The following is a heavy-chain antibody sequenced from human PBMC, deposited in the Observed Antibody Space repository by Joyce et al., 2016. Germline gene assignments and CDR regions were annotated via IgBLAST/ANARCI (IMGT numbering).Heavy chain of an antibody. J-gene: IGHJ6*02. CDR1: GGDFSNYP. D-gene: IGHD1-14*01. CDR2: TIPFLEAP. Sequence: QVLLVQSGAAVKRPGSSLRVSCQSSGGDFSNYPVNWVRQVPGQRLEWMGGTIPFLEAPKYAEDFQGRVTLTADQTTRTAYLELSSLTSADTDVYYCARGGTSSDHYYFYTLDVWGPGTTVIVSS. CDR3: ARGGTSSDHYYFYTLDV. V-gene: IGHV1-69*12.